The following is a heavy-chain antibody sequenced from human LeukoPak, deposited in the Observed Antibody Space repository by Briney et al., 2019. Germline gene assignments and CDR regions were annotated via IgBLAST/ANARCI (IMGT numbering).Heavy chain of an antibody. Sequence: ASVKVSCKASGYTFTGYYMHWVRQAPGQGLEWMGWINPNSGGTNYAQKFQGRVTMTRDTSISTAYMELSRLRSDDTAVYYCARGGGDIAVVPAAMRPFDYWGQGTPVTVSS. CDR3: ARGGGDIAVVPAAMRPFDY. V-gene: IGHV1-2*02. J-gene: IGHJ4*02. CDR1: GYTFTGYY. D-gene: IGHD2-2*01. CDR2: INPNSGGT.